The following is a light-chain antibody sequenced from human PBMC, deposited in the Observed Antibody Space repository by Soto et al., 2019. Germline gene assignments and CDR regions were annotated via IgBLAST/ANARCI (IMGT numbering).Light chain of an antibody. V-gene: IGKV1-8*01. CDR3: QQYYSYPRT. CDR1: QGISSY. J-gene: IGKJ1*01. CDR2: AAS. Sequence: AIRMTQSPSSFSASTGERVTITCRASQGISSYLAWYQQKPGKAPKLLIYAASTLQSGVPSRFSGSGSGTDFTLTISCLQSEDFATYYCQQYYSYPRTFGQGTKVEI.